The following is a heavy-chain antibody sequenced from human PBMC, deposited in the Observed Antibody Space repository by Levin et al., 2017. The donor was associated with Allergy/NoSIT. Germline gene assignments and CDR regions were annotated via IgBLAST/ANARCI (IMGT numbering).Heavy chain of an antibody. CDR2: IYYSGST. J-gene: IGHJ6*03. D-gene: IGHD5/OR15-5a*01. Sequence: SETLSLTCTVSGGSISSYYWSWIRQPPGKGLEWIGYIYYSGSTNYNPSLKSRVTISVDTSKNQFSLKLSSVTAADTAVYYCARLLYDKGAYYYYYMDVWGKGTTVTVSS. V-gene: IGHV4-59*08. CDR3: ARLLYDKGAYYYYYMDV. CDR1: GGSISSYY.